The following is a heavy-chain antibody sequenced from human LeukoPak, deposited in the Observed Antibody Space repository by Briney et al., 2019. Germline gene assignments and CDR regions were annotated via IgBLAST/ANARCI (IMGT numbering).Heavy chain of an antibody. Sequence: SETLSLTCSVSGGSISSSSHYWGWIRQPPGEGLEWIGSIYYSGSTYYNPSLKSRVTISVDTSKNQFSLKLISVTAADTAVYYCAREDTGGLDYWGQGILVTVSP. D-gene: IGHD2-8*02. CDR2: IYYSGST. V-gene: IGHV4-39*07. CDR3: AREDTGGLDY. J-gene: IGHJ4*02. CDR1: GGSISSSSHY.